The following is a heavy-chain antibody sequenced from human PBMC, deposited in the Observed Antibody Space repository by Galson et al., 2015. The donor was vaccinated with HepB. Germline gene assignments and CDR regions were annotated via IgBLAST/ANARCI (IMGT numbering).Heavy chain of an antibody. D-gene: IGHD6-13*01. CDR3: ARNLPVPGSSSWYAIYYGMDV. CDR1: GYTFTSYY. CDR2: INPSGGST. Sequence: SCKASGYTFTSYYMHWVRQAPGQGLEWMGIINPSGGSTSYAQKLQGRVTMTRDTSTSTVYMELSSLRSEDTAVYYCARNLPVPGSSSWYAIYYGMDVWGQGTTVTVSS. J-gene: IGHJ6*02. V-gene: IGHV1-46*04.